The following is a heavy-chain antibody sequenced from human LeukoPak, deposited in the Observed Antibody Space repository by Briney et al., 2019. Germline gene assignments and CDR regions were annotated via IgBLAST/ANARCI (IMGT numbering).Heavy chain of an antibody. CDR2: IYYSGST. V-gene: IGHV4-39*01. CDR3: ARQARSGSGNPFDY. J-gene: IGHJ4*02. CDR1: GASISSSSYY. D-gene: IGHD3-10*01. Sequence: KSSETLSLTCTVSGASISSSSYYWGWIRQPPGKGLDWIGSIYYSGSTYYNPSLKSRVTISVDTSKNQFSLKLSSVTAADTAVYYCARQARSGSGNPFDYWGQGTLVTVSS.